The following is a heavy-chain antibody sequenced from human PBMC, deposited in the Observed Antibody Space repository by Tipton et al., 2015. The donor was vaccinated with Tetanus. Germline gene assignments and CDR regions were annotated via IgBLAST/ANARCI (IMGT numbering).Heavy chain of an antibody. CDR2: MYYSGTP. V-gene: IGHV4-30-2*01. CDR1: GGSISRGGYS. Sequence: TLSLTCAVSGGSISRGGYSWTWIRQPPGKGLQWIGYMYYSGTPHYNPSLKSRVTISIDRSKNQLSLKLTSVTAADTAVYYCARATSTGPAYNWFDPWGQGTLVTVSS. J-gene: IGHJ5*02. D-gene: IGHD2-8*02. CDR3: ARATSTGPAYNWFDP.